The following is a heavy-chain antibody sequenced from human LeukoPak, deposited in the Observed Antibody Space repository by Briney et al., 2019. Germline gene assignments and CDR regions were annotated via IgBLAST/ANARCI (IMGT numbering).Heavy chain of an antibody. D-gene: IGHD3-9*01. V-gene: IGHV3-30*19. CDR1: GFAFSSYG. CDR3: ARDPSPSYYDILTGQYYYYYYYMDV. CDR2: ISYDGSNK. Sequence: GGSLRLSCAASGFAFSSYGMHWVRQAPGKGLEWVAVISYDGSNKYYADSVKGRFTISRDNSKNTLYLQMNSLRAEDTAVYYCARDPSPSYYDILTGQYYYYYYYMDVWGKGTTVTVSS. J-gene: IGHJ6*03.